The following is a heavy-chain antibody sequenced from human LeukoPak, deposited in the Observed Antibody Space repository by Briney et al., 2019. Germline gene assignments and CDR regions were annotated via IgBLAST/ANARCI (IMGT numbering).Heavy chain of an antibody. CDR2: INWNGGST. Sequence: GGSLRLSCAASGFTFDDYGMSWVRQAPGKGLEWVAGINWNGGSTDYADSVKGRFTISRDNAKNSLYLQMNSLRAEDTALYYCAREEVRITICGGVTRDAFDIWGQGTIVTVSS. CDR3: AREEVRITICGGVTRDAFDI. CDR1: GFTFDDYG. D-gene: IGHD3-3*01. J-gene: IGHJ3*02. V-gene: IGHV3-20*04.